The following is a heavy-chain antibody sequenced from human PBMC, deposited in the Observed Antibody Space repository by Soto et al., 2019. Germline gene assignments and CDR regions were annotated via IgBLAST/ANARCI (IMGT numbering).Heavy chain of an antibody. V-gene: IGHV1-2*02. Sequence: ASVKVSCKASGYTFTGYYMHWVRQAPGQGLEWMGWINPNSGGTNYAQKFQGRVTMTRDTSISTAYMELSRLRSDDTAVYYCARERMYSSILTGGMDVWGQGTMVTVSS. D-gene: IGHD6-13*01. CDR3: ARERMYSSILTGGMDV. CDR1: GYTFTGYY. J-gene: IGHJ6*02. CDR2: INPNSGGT.